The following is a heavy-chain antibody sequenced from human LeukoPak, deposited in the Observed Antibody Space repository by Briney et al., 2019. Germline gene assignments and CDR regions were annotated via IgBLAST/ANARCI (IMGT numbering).Heavy chain of an antibody. Sequence: GRSLRLSCAASGFTFSSYAMHWVRQAPGKGLEWVAVISYEGSNKYYADSVKGRFTISRDNSKNTLYLQMNSLRAEDTAVYYCARDSRDYYDSSGYSYFDYWGQGTLVTVSS. D-gene: IGHD3-22*01. CDR2: ISYEGSNK. CDR1: GFTFSSYA. V-gene: IGHV3-30*04. CDR3: ARDSRDYYDSSGYSYFDY. J-gene: IGHJ4*02.